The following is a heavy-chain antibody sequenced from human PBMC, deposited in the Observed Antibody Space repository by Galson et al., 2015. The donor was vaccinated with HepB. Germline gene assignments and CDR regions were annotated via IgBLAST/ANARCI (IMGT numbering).Heavy chain of an antibody. Sequence: SLRLSCAASGFTFSSYGMHWVRQAPGKGLEWVAVISYDGSNKYYADSVKGRFTISRDNSKNTLYLQMNSLRAEDTAVYYCAKDYFWGGSPYYFDYWGQGTLVTVSS. CDR1: GFTFSSYG. CDR2: ISYDGSNK. J-gene: IGHJ4*02. V-gene: IGHV3-30*18. CDR3: AKDYFWGGSPYYFDY. D-gene: IGHD2/OR15-2a*01.